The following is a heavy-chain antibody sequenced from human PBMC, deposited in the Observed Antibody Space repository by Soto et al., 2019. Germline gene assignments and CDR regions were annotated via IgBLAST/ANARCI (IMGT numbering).Heavy chain of an antibody. Sequence: QLQLQESGPGLVKPSETLSLTCTVSGGSISSSSYYWGWIRQPPGKGLEWIGSIYYSGSTYYNPSLKSRVTITVDTSKSQFSLKLSSVTAADTAVYYCATRRQLDTDYWGQGTLVTVSS. D-gene: IGHD6-13*01. J-gene: IGHJ4*02. CDR1: GGSISSSSYY. CDR3: ATRRQLDTDY. V-gene: IGHV4-39*01. CDR2: IYYSGST.